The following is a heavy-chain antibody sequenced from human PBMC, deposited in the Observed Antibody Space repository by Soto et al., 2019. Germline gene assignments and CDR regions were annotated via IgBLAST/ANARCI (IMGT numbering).Heavy chain of an antibody. J-gene: IGHJ4*02. CDR2: INSDGSDT. D-gene: IGHD6-13*01. Sequence: EMQLVESGGGLVQPGGSLRLSCAASGFTFSSYWMNWVRQGPGKGLVWVSRINSDGSDTSYADSVKGRFTISRDNAKNTLYLQMNSLRAEVTAVYYCARLDSSSWAFDYWGQGTLVTVSS. CDR3: ARLDSSSWAFDY. V-gene: IGHV3-74*01. CDR1: GFTFSSYW.